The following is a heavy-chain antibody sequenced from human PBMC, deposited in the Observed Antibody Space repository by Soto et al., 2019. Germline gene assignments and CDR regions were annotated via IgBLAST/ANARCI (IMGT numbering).Heavy chain of an antibody. Sequence: SGPRLVNPTPSLALPRPFSQLLLSPRGEGVSWIRQPPGKALEWLAPIYWNDDKRYSPSLKSRLTITKDTSKNQVVLTMTNMHPVDTATSDSAHLIVEMATIISPSTCFLPWGQGTLGTRSS. V-gene: IGHV2-5*01. CDR1: QLLLSPRGEG. CDR3: AHLIVEMATIISPSTCFLP. D-gene: IGHD5-12*01. CDR2: IYWNDDK. J-gene: IGHJ5*02.